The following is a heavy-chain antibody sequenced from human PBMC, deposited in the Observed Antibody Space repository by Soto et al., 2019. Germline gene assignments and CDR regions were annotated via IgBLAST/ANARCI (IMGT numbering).Heavy chain of an antibody. CDR2: ISAYNGKR. J-gene: IGHJ3*02. D-gene: IGHD5-12*01. CDR1: GYPFTSYG. V-gene: IGHV1-18*01. CDR3: ARGRIVASIHDAFEI. Sequence: QGQLLQSGDEVKTPGASVRVSCRASGYPFTSYGISWVRQAPGQGLEWVAWISAYNGKRDTAQKFQDRGTMTLDKSTDTAHMDLGDLTSADTAVYYCARGRIVASIHDAFEIWGQGTKVTVSS.